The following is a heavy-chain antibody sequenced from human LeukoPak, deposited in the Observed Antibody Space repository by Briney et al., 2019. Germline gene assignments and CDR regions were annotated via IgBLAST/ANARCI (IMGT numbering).Heavy chain of an antibody. V-gene: IGHV1-18*01. Sequence: VASVKVSCKASGYTFTSYGISWVRQAPGQGLEWMGWISAYSGNTNYAQKLQGRVTMTTDTSTSTAYMELRSLRSDDTAVYYCARSRSPGYYYYMDVWGKGTTVTISS. D-gene: IGHD6-19*01. CDR2: ISAYSGNT. CDR3: ARSRSPGYYYYMDV. J-gene: IGHJ6*03. CDR1: GYTFTSYG.